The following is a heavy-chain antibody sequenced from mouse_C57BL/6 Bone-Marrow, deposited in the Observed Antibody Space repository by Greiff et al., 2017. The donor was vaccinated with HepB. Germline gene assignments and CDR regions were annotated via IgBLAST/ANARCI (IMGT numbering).Heavy chain of an antibody. V-gene: IGHV5-17*01. J-gene: IGHJ3*01. CDR2: ISSGSSTI. D-gene: IGHD4-1*01. CDR3: ARPMGPAY. Sequence: EVKLMESGGGLVKPGGSLKLSCAASGFTFSDYGMHWVRQAPEKGLEWVAYISSGSSTIYYADTVKGRFIISRDNAKNTLFLEMTSLRSEDTAVYYCARPMGPAYWGQGTMVTVSA. CDR1: GFTFSDYG.